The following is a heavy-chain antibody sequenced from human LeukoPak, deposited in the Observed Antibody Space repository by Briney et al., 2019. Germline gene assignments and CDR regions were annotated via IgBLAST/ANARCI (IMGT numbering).Heavy chain of an antibody. Sequence: PSETLSLTCTVSGGSISSYYWSWIRQPAGKGLEWIGRIYTSGSTNYNPSLKSRVTMSVDTSKNQFSLKLSSVTAADTAVYYCASSNYYDSSGYPPLDYWGQGTLVTVSS. J-gene: IGHJ4*02. D-gene: IGHD3-22*01. V-gene: IGHV4-4*07. CDR1: GGSISSYY. CDR3: ASSNYYDSSGYPPLDY. CDR2: IYTSGST.